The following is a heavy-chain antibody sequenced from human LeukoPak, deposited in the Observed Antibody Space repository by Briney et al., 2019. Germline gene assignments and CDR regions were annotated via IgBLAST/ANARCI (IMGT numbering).Heavy chain of an antibody. D-gene: IGHD3-3*01. CDR1: GFTFSSYA. J-gene: IGHJ4*02. Sequence: GGSLRLSCAASGFTFSSYAMSWVRQAPGKGLEWVAVISYDGSNKYYADSVKGRFTISRDNSKNTLYLQMNSLRAEDTAVYYCARVPVYYDFWSGYTLDYWGQGTLVTVSS. V-gene: IGHV3-30*03. CDR3: ARVPVYYDFWSGYTLDY. CDR2: ISYDGSNK.